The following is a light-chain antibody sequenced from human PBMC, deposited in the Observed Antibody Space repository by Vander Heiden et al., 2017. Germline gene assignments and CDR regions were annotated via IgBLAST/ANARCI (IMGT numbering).Light chain of an antibody. CDR3: QQYGSSLWT. CDR2: TAS. V-gene: IGKV3-20*01. CDR1: QTISSSH. Sequence: DIVLTQSPGTLSLSPGDRATLSCRASQTISSSHLAWYQQKPGQAPRLLIYTASSRATGIPDRFSGSGSGTDFTLTISRLEPEDFAVYYCQQYGSSLWTFGQGTKVEIK. J-gene: IGKJ1*01.